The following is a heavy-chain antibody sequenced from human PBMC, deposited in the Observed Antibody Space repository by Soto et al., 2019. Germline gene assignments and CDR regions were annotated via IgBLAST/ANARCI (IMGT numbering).Heavy chain of an antibody. V-gene: IGHV4-39*01. J-gene: IGHJ6*02. CDR2: INYSGNT. CDR3: AELAGYCSGTSCYGNYAMDV. CDR1: GGSISSSNYY. D-gene: IGHD2-2*01. Sequence: SETLSLTCTFSGGSISSSNYYLGWIRQPPGKGLEWIGSINYSGNTYYNPSLQSRVTISVDTSKNQFSLELSSVTAADTAVYYCAELAGYCSGTSCYGNYAMDVWGQGTTVTVSS.